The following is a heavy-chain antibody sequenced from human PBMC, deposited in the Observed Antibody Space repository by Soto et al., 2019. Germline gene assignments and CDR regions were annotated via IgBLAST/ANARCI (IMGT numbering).Heavy chain of an antibody. CDR1: GGSISSYY. J-gene: IGHJ4*02. V-gene: IGHV4-59*01. CDR2: IYYSGST. Sequence: ASETLSLTCTVSGGSISSYYWSWIRQPPGKGLEWIGYIYYSGSTNYNPSLKSRVTISVDTSKNQFSLKLSSVTVADTAVYYCARNDFWSGYSTGSYYFDYWGQGTLVTVSS. D-gene: IGHD3-3*01. CDR3: ARNDFWSGYSTGSYYFDY.